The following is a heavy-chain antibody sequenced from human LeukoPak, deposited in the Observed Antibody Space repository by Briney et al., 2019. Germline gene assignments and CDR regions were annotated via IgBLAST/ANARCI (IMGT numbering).Heavy chain of an antibody. V-gene: IGHV3-43*02. CDR3: AKHDSSGYYFDY. Sequence: GGSLRLSCAASGFTFSDYAMHWVRQAPGKGLEWVSLISGDGGSTYYADSVKGRFTISRDNSKNYLYLQMNSLRTEDTALYYCAKHDSSGYYFDYWGQGTLVTVSS. CDR1: GFTFSDYA. D-gene: IGHD3-22*01. J-gene: IGHJ4*02. CDR2: ISGDGGST.